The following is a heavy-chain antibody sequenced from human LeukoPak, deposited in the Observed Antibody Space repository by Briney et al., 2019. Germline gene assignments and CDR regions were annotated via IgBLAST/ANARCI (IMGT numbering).Heavy chain of an antibody. J-gene: IGHJ4*02. CDR2: INPSGGST. D-gene: IGHD3-16*02. Sequence: ASVTVSCTASGYTFTTYYMHWVRQAPGQGLEWMGIINPSGGSTSYAQKFQGRVTMTRDTSTSTVYMELSSLKSEDTAVYYCARVFSHSFSFAGWGQGTLVTASS. V-gene: IGHV1-46*01. CDR1: GYTFTTYY. CDR3: ARVFSHSFSFAG.